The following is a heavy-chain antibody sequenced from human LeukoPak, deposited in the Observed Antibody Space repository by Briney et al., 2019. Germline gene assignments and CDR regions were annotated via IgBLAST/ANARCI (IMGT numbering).Heavy chain of an antibody. V-gene: IGHV3-53*01. J-gene: IGHJ4*02. Sequence: GGSLRLSCAASGFTVSSNYMSWVRQAPGKGLEWVSVIYSGGSTYYADSVKGRFTISRDNSKNTLYLQMNSLRAEDTAVYYCAGWACSSNSCYNDYWGQGTLVTVSS. CDR2: IYSGGST. D-gene: IGHD2-2*02. CDR3: AGWACSSNSCYNDY. CDR1: GFTVSSNY.